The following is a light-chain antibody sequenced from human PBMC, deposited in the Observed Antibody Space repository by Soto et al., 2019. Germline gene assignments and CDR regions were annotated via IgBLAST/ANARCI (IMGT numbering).Light chain of an antibody. V-gene: IGLV1-47*01. CDR2: RSD. CDR3: ASWDDSLSGYVV. J-gene: IGLJ2*01. Sequence: QSVLTQPPSASGTPGQRVTISCSGASSNIGSNYVYWYQQLPGTAPKLLIYRSDQRSSGVPDRFSASKSGTSASLAISGLRSEDEAQYYCASWDDSLSGYVVFGGATKLSVL. CDR1: SSNIGSNY.